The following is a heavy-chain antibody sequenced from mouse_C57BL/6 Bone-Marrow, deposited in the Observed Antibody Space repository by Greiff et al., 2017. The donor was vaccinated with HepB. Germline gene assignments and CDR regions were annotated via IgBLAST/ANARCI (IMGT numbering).Heavy chain of an antibody. J-gene: IGHJ3*01. CDR1: GYTFTSYW. D-gene: IGHD1-1*01. V-gene: IGHV1-64*01. Sequence: QVQLKQPGAELVKPGASVKLSCKASGYTFTSYWMHWVKQRPGQGLEWIGMIHPNSGSTNYNEKFKSKATLTVDKSSSTAYMQLSSLTSEDSAVYYCARKVLYYPFAWWGQGTLVTVSA. CDR3: ARKVLYYPFAW. CDR2: IHPNSGST.